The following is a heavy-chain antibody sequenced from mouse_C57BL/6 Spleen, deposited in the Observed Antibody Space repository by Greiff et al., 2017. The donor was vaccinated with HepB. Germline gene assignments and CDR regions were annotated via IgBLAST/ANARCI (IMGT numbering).Heavy chain of an antibody. V-gene: IGHV5-4*03. CDR1: GFTFSSYA. J-gene: IGHJ2*01. Sequence: EVMLVESGGGLVKPGGSLKLSCAASGFTFSSYAMSWVRQTPEKRLEWVATISDGGSYTYYPEKVKGSFTISRDNAKNNLYLQISHLKSEDTDMYYCARPYIWDVYSFDCWGQGTTLTVSS. CDR2: ISDGGSYT. D-gene: IGHD4-1*01. CDR3: ARPYIWDVYSFDC.